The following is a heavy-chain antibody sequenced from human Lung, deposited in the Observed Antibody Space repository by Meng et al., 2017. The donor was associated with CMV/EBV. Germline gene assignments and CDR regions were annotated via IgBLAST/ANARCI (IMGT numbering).Heavy chain of an antibody. V-gene: IGHV3-21*01. CDR3: VRDLPPYYDFWSGYLDL. Sequence: GGSLRLSXAASGFTFGGYCMNWVRQAPGKGLEWISSISSSSTYIYYADSVKGRFTISRDNAENSLYLEMNSLRPEDTAVYYCVRDLPPYYDFWSGYLDLWGQGALVTVSS. CDR1: GFTFGGYC. CDR2: ISSSSTYI. D-gene: IGHD3-3*01. J-gene: IGHJ5*02.